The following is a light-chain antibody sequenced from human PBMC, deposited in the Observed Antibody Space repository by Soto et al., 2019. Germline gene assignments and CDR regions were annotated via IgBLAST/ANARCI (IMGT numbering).Light chain of an antibody. CDR1: QSVSSSY. J-gene: IGKJ4*01. Sequence: EIVLTQSPGTLSLSPGERATLSCRASQSVSSSYLAWYQQKPGQAPRLLINDSSNRATGIPARFSGSGSGTDFTLTISSLEPEDFAVYYCQQRNDWPLTFGGGTKVDI. CDR2: DSS. V-gene: IGKV3D-20*02. CDR3: QQRNDWPLT.